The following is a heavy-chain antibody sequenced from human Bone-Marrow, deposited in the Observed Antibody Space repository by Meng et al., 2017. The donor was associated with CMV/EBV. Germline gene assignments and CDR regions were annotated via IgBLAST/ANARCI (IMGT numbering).Heavy chain of an antibody. CDR2: IYYSGST. CDR1: GGSISSYY. V-gene: IGHV4-59*01. D-gene: IGHD3-3*01. Sequence: GSLRLSCTVSGGSISSYYWSWIRQPPGKGLEWIGYIYYSGSTNYNPSLKSRVTISVDTSKNKFSLKLSSVTAADTAVYYCARDRVYYDFWSGYSSGMDVWGQGTTVTVSS. J-gene: IGHJ6*02. CDR3: ARDRVYYDFWSGYSSGMDV.